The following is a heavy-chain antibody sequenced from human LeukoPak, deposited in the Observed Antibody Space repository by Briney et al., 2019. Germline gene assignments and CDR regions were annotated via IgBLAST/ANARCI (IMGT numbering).Heavy chain of an antibody. CDR2: INPSGGST. CDR1: GYTFTSYY. J-gene: IGHJ4*02. Sequence: ASVKVSCKASGYTFTSYYMHWVRQAPGQGLAWLGIINPSGGSTSYAQKFQGRVTMTRDTSTSTVYMELSSLRSEDTAVYYCARGHRITMVRGVISANDYWGQGTLVTVSS. V-gene: IGHV1-46*01. D-gene: IGHD3-10*01. CDR3: ARGHRITMVRGVISANDY.